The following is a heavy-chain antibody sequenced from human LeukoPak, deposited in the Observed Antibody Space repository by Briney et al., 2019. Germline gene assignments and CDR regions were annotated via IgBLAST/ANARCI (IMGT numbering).Heavy chain of an antibody. V-gene: IGHV4-34*01. Sequence: PSETLSLTCTVSGGSISSYYWSWIRQPPGKGLEWIGEINHSGSTNYNPSLKSRVTISVDTSKNQFSLKLSSVTAADTAVYYCARVERDYVWGSYRLFDYWGQGTLVTVSS. D-gene: IGHD3-16*02. CDR3: ARVERDYVWGSYRLFDY. CDR2: INHSGST. J-gene: IGHJ4*02. CDR1: GGSISSYY.